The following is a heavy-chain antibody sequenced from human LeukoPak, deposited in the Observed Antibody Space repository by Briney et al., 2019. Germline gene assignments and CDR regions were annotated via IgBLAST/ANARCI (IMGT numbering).Heavy chain of an antibody. J-gene: IGHJ4*02. CDR2: INHSGST. Sequence: PSETLSLTCAVYGGSFSGYYWSWIRQPPGKGLEWIGEINHSGSTNYNPSLKSRVTISVDTSKNQFSLKLSSVTAADTAVYYCARVGSGWYRPPGYFDYWGQGTLVTVSS. V-gene: IGHV4-34*01. CDR3: ARVGSGWYRPPGYFDY. CDR1: GGSFSGYY. D-gene: IGHD6-19*01.